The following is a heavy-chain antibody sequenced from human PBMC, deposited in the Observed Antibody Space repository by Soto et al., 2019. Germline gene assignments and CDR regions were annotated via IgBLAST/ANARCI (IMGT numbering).Heavy chain of an antibody. Sequence: QVQLVQSGAEVKKPGASVKVSCQASGYTFTGYYMSWVRQAPGQGLEWMGWINSDSGGTNYAQNFQGRVPMTRDTPINTPYMKLSRLTPADTAVYYWAIPYCGGTSCHGWFAPWCQGTLVTAAS. CDR3: AIPYCGGTSCHGWFAP. D-gene: IGHD2-2*01. CDR2: INSDSGGT. V-gene: IGHV1-2*02. CDR1: GYTFTGYY. J-gene: IGHJ5*02.